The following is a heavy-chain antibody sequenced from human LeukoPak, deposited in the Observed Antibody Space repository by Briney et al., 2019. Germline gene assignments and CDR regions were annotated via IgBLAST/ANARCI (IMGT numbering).Heavy chain of an antibody. CDR1: GYSFTNYW. D-gene: IGHD2-2*01. CDR3: ARRRYCDSTSCYAGDFDY. J-gene: IGHJ4*02. Sequence: GESLKISCKGPGYSFTNYWIGWVRQMPGKGLEWMGIIYPGDSDTRYNPSFQGQVTISADKSINTAYLQWGSLKASDTAMYYCARRRYCDSTSCYAGDFDYWGQGTLVTVSS. CDR2: IYPGDSDT. V-gene: IGHV5-51*01.